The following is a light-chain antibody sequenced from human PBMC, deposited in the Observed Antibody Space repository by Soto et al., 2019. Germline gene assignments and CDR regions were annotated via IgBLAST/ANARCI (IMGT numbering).Light chain of an antibody. Sequence: TQMTHSPSTLSASVGDRVTIICRASQSISSWLAWYQQKPGKAPKLLIYAASSLQSGVPSRFSGSGSGTDFTLTISSLQAEDFATYYCQQLSTYPSTFGGGTKVDI. CDR1: QSISSW. CDR2: AAS. CDR3: QQLSTYPST. J-gene: IGKJ4*01. V-gene: IGKV1-5*02.